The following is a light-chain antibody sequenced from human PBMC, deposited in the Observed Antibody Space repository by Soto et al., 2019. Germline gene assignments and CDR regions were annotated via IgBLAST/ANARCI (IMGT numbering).Light chain of an antibody. CDR1: QSVSSD. J-gene: IGKJ1*01. Sequence: EIVMAQSPATLSVCAVKRATLSCRASQSVSSDLAWYHQKPGQAPRLLIYGASTRATGIPARFSGSGSGTEFTLTINSLQSEDFAVYYCQQYNNWPRTFGQGTKVDIK. CDR2: GAS. V-gene: IGKV3-15*01. CDR3: QQYNNWPRT.